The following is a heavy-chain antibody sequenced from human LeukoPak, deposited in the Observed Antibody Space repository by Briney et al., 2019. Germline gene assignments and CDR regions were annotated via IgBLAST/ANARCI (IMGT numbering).Heavy chain of an antibody. CDR3: ARESPRRAVTGMDY. D-gene: IGHD6-19*01. CDR2: ISAYNGYT. V-gene: IGHV1-18*01. Sequence: ASVKVSCRTSGYSFLNYGISWVRQVPGQGLEWMGWISAYNGYTDLAERLQGRATLATDTSTSTAYMELRNLRSDDTAVYYCARESPRRAVTGMDYWGQGTLVTVSS. J-gene: IGHJ4*02. CDR1: GYSFLNYG.